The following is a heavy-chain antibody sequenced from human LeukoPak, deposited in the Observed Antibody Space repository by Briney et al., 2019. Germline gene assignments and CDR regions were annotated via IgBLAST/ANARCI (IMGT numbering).Heavy chain of an antibody. D-gene: IGHD5-18*01. CDR3: AREGVDTAMAETDDAFDI. CDR1: GGSISSGGYY. Sequence: SETLSLTCTVSGGSISSGGYYWSWIRQHPGKGLEWIGYIYYSGGTYYNPSLKSRVTISVDTSKNQFSLKLSSVTAADTAVYYCAREGVDTAMAETDDAFDIWGQGTMVTVSS. J-gene: IGHJ3*02. V-gene: IGHV4-31*03. CDR2: IYYSGGT.